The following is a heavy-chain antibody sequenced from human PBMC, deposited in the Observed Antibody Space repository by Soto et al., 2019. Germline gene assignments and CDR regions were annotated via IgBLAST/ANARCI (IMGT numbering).Heavy chain of an antibody. CDR2: IKSRTENETT. CDR3: VTVLPHANSWFVY. CDR1: GFTFSNVW. Sequence: GHLVESGGGFVKPGGSLTLSCAASGFTFSNVWLSWVRQGPGKGLEWLGRIKSRTENETTDYASPARGRFIISRDDSKNMLYLQRNSLKSDDIGVYYCVTVLPHANSWFVYWGQGPPVTVS. D-gene: IGHD2-2*01. J-gene: IGHJ4*02. V-gene: IGHV3-15*01.